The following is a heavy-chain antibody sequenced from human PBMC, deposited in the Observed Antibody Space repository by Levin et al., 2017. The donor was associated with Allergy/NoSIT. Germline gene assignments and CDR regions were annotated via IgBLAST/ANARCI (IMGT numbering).Heavy chain of an antibody. J-gene: IGHJ4*02. CDR3: ARGGPPNYDYNWGSYRDGYFDY. V-gene: IGHV3-49*04. D-gene: IGHD3-16*02. CDR1: GFTFGDYA. CDR2: IRNKAHGGTT. Sequence: GESLKISCTGSGFTFGDYAMSWVRQAPGKWLEWVGFIRNKAHGGTTEYAASVKGRLTISRDDSKSIAYLQMNSLKTEDTAVYFCARGGPPNYDYNWGSYRDGYFDYWGQGTLVTVSS.